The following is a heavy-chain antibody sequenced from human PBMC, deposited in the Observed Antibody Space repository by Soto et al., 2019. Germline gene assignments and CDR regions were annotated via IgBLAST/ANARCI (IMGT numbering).Heavy chain of an antibody. D-gene: IGHD2-15*01. J-gene: IGHJ5*02. V-gene: IGHV1-3*01. Sequence: GASVKVSCKASGYTFTSYAMHWVRQAPGQRLEWMGWINAGNGNTKYSQKFQGRVTITRDTSASTAYMELSSLRSEDTAVYYCNRDIVVVVAATEKTNWFDPWGQGTLVTVSS. CDR1: GYTFTSYA. CDR3: NRDIVVVVAATEKTNWFDP. CDR2: INAGNGNT.